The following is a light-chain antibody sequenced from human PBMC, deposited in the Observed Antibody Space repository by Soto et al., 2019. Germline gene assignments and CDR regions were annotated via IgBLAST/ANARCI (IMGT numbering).Light chain of an antibody. V-gene: IGKV3-15*01. CDR3: QQYNNWPPYT. J-gene: IGKJ2*01. CDR1: QSVSSN. CDR2: GAS. Sequence: EIVMTQSPANLSVSPGERATLSCRASQSVSSNLAWYQQKPVQGPRLLIYGASTRATSIPARFSGIGSGTDGTLTVNSPPSDDFAVYDWQQYNNWPPYTFGLGTMLEIK.